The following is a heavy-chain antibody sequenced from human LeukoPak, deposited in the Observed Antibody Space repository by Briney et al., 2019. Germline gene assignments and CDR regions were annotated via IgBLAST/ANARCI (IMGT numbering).Heavy chain of an antibody. CDR3: ARLVGATTWYYYYYMDV. CDR1: GSRFTSYW. J-gene: IGHJ6*03. CDR2: IYPGDSDT. Sequence: GESLQISCKGSGSRFTSYWIGWVRKLPGKGLEWMGIIYPGDSDTRYSPSFQGQVTISADKSISTAYLQWSSLKASDTAMYYCARLVGATTWYYYYYMDVWGKGTTVTVSS. D-gene: IGHD1-26*01. V-gene: IGHV5-51*01.